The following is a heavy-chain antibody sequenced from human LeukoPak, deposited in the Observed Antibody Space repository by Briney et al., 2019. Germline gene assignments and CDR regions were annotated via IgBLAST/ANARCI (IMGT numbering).Heavy chain of an antibody. D-gene: IGHD4-23*01. J-gene: IGHJ6*02. V-gene: IGHV3-23*01. CDR2: ISGSGGST. Sequence: PGGSLRLSCAASGFTFSSYAMSWVRQAPGKGLEWVSAISGSGGSTCYADSVKGRFTISRDNSKNTLYLQMNSLRAEDTAVYYCAKGPDYGGNGYYYYGMDVWGQGTTVTVSS. CDR1: GFTFSSYA. CDR3: AKGPDYGGNGYYYYGMDV.